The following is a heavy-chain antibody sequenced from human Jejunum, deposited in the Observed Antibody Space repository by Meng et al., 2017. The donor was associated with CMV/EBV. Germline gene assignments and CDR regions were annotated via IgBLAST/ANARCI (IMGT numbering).Heavy chain of an antibody. D-gene: IGHD1-1*01. CDR2: IYPDDSDT. Sequence: FSPYWIGWVRQMPGKGLESMGIIYPDDSDTRYSPSFQGQVTISADKSISTAYLQWTSLKASDTAMYYCVRLSGEGYSLDNYGMDVWGQGTTVTV. J-gene: IGHJ6*02. V-gene: IGHV5-51*01. CDR3: VRLSGEGYSLDNYGMDV. CDR1: FSPYW.